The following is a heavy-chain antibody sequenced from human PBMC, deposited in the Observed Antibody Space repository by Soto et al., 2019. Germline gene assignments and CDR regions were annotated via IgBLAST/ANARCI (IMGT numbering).Heavy chain of an antibody. Sequence: XGSLRLSCSAAGFTLRSYAVHWVRQAPGKGLDWVSSISGSGTNSYYADSVKGRFTISRDNSKNEVYLEMHGLRGEDTAIYYCAKGRSSAPDYYVDSWGQGTLVTVSS. CDR1: GFTLRSYA. D-gene: IGHD3-10*01. J-gene: IGHJ4*02. CDR3: AKGRSSAPDYYVDS. V-gene: IGHV3-23*01. CDR2: ISGSGTNS.